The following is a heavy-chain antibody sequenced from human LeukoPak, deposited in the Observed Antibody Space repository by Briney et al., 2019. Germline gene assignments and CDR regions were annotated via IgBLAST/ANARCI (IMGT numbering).Heavy chain of an antibody. J-gene: IGHJ4*02. V-gene: IGHV3-30*18. CDR2: ISYDGSNI. Sequence: GGSLRLSCAASGFSFSTYVMHWVRQSPGKGLEWVAVISYDGSNINYADSVKGRFTISRDNSKNTLYLQMNSLRAEDTAVYFCAKSTSEEPLRWFDYWGQGTLVTVSS. CDR1: GFSFSTYV. D-gene: IGHD1-14*01. CDR3: AKSTSEEPLRWFDY.